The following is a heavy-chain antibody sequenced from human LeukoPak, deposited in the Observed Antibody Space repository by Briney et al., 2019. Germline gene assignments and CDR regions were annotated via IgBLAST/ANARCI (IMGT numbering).Heavy chain of an antibody. CDR2: ISAYNGNT. CDR1: GYTFTSYG. Sequence: ASVKVSCKASGYTFTSYGISWVRQAPGQGLEWMGWISAYNGNTNYAQKLQGRVTMTTDTSTSTAYMELRSLRPDDTAVYYCARDSPRRWWDLGYCSSTSCRSFDPWGQGTLVTVSS. J-gene: IGHJ5*02. D-gene: IGHD2-2*01. V-gene: IGHV1-18*01. CDR3: ARDSPRRWWDLGYCSSTSCRSFDP.